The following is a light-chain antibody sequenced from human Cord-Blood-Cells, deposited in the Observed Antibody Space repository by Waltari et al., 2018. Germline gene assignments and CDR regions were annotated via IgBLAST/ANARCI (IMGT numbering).Light chain of an antibody. CDR3: QQYGSSPLT. J-gene: IGKJ4*01. V-gene: IGKV3-20*01. Sequence: IVLTQSPGTPSLSPRERATPSCRASQSVSSSYLACYQQKPGHAPRLLIYGASSRATGIPDRFSGSGSGTDCTLTISRLEPEDCAVYYCQQYGSSPLTFGGGTKVEIK. CDR2: GAS. CDR1: QSVSSSY.